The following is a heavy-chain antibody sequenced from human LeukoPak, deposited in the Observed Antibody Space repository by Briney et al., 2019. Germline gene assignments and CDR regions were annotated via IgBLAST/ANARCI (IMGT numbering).Heavy chain of an antibody. CDR1: GFTFSSYA. CDR2: ISGSGGST. J-gene: IGHJ5*02. V-gene: IGHV3-23*01. D-gene: IGHD3/OR15-3a*01. CDR3: AKDPALGLNNWFDP. Sequence: GGSLRLSCAASGFTFSSYAMSWVRQARGKGLEWVSAISGSGGSTYHADSVKGRFTISRDNSKNTLYLQMNSLRAEDTAVYYCAKDPALGLNNWFDPWGQGTLVTVSS.